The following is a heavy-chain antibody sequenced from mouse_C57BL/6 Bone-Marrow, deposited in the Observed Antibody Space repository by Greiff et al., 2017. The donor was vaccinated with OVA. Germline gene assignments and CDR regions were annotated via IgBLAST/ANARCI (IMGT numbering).Heavy chain of an antibody. CDR3: NYFDY. V-gene: IGHV5-4*01. CDR1: GFTFSSYA. Sequence: DVQLQESGGGLVKPGGSLKLSCAASGFTFSSYAMSWVRQTPEKRLEWVATISDGGSYTYYPDNVKGRFTISRDNAKNNLYLQMSHLKSEDTAMYYGNYFDYWGQGTTLPVSS. CDR2: ISDGGSYT. J-gene: IGHJ2*01.